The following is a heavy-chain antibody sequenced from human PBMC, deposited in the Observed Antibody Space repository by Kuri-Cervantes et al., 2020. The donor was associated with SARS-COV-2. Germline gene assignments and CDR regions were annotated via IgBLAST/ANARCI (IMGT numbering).Heavy chain of an antibody. CDR2: ISYDGSNK. Sequence: GESLKISCAASGFTFSSYGMHWVRQAPGKGLEWVAVISYDGSNKYYADSVKGRFTISRGNSKNTLYLQMNSLRAEDTAVYYCAKDAGDKGMDVWGQGTTVTVSS. J-gene: IGHJ6*02. V-gene: IGHV3-30*18. CDR3: AKDAGDKGMDV. CDR1: GFTFSSYG.